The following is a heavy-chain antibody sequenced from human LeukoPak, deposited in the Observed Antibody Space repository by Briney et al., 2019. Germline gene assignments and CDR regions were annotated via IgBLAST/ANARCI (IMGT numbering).Heavy chain of an antibody. CDR1: GFTFSNYW. Sequence: QPGGSLRLSCAASGFTFSNYWMHWVRQAPGKGLVWVSRINTDGSSTDYADSVKGRFTISRDNAKNSLYLQMNSLRAEDTAVYYCARDRTYYDILTGYYPFDYWGQGTLVTVSS. CDR3: ARDRTYYDILTGYYPFDY. D-gene: IGHD3-9*01. V-gene: IGHV3-74*01. J-gene: IGHJ4*02. CDR2: INTDGSST.